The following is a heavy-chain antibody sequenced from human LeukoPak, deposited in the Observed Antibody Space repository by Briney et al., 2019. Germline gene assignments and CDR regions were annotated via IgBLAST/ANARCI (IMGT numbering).Heavy chain of an antibody. V-gene: IGHV1-18*01. CDR3: ARSSTIQSGRYYYGMDV. Sequence: ASVKVSCKASGYTFTSYGISWARQAPGQGLEWMGWISAYNGNTNYAQKLQGRVTMTTDTSTSTAYMELRSLRSDGTAVYYCARSSTIQSGRYYYGMDVWGQGTTVTVSS. D-gene: IGHD5/OR15-5a*01. CDR1: GYTFTSYG. CDR2: ISAYNGNT. J-gene: IGHJ6*02.